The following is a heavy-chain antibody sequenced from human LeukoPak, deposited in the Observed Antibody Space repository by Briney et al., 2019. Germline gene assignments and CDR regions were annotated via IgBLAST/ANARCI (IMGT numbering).Heavy chain of an antibody. D-gene: IGHD3-16*01. CDR3: ARGPDGITSDY. V-gene: IGHV4-61*02. CDR2: ISTTGST. Sequence: PSETLSLTCTASGCTISSGSYYWSWIRQPAGQGLEWVGRISTTGSTNCNPSLKSRVTISLDTTKNQFSLKLSSVTTADTAVYYCARGPDGITSDYWGEGTLVTVSS. CDR1: GCTISSGSYY. J-gene: IGHJ4*02.